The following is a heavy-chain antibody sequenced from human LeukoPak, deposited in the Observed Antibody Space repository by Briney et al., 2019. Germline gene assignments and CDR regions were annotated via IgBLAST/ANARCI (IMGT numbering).Heavy chain of an antibody. CDR3: ARRHNYYYYMGV. V-gene: IGHV3-64*02. J-gene: IGHJ6*03. CDR2: ISSNGVNT. Sequence: PGGSLRLSCAASGFTFSSYAMHWVRQAPGKAPEYVSAISSNGVNTYYADSVRGRFTISRDNSKNTLYLQMGSLRSEDMAVYYCARRHNYYYYMGVWEKGTTVTVSS. CDR1: GFTFSSYA.